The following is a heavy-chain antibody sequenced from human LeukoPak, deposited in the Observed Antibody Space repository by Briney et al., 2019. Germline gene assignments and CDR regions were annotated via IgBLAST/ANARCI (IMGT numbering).Heavy chain of an antibody. CDR3: AKDSFRSSSGVDP. CDR2: ISSSGGST. Sequence: GGSLRLSCAASGFTFSSYAMTWVRQAPGKGLQWVSAISSSGGSTYYADSVKGRFTISRDNSKNTLFLQMNSLRAEDTVVYYCAKDSFRSSSGVDPWGQGTLVTVSS. CDR1: GFTFSSYA. V-gene: IGHV3-23*01. J-gene: IGHJ5*02. D-gene: IGHD6-19*01.